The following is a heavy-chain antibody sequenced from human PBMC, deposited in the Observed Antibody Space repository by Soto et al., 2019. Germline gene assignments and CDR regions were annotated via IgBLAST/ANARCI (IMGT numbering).Heavy chain of an antibody. Sequence: SSETLYLTCTVSGGSIRSYYWICIRQPPGKGLEWIGYIYYSGSTNYNPSLKSRVTISVDTSKNQFSLKLSSVTAADTAVYYCAREFGAYYYDSSALMGVHYFDYWGQGTLVTVS. CDR3: AREFGAYYYDSSALMGVHYFDY. D-gene: IGHD3-22*01. CDR2: IYYSGST. J-gene: IGHJ4*02. V-gene: IGHV4-59*01. CDR1: GGSIRSYY.